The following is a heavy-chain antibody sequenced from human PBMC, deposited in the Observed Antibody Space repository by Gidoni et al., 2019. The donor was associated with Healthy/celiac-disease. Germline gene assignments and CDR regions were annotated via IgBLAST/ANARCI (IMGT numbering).Heavy chain of an antibody. D-gene: IGHD5-12*01. CDR2: ISSSGSTI. CDR3: ARDLSAATITYNY. J-gene: IGHJ4*02. V-gene: IGHV3-48*03. Sequence: SSYEMNWVRQAPGKGLEWVSYISSSGSTIYYADSVKGRFTISRDNAKNSLYLQMNSLRAEDTAVYYCARDLSAATITYNYWGQGTLVTVSS. CDR1: SSYE.